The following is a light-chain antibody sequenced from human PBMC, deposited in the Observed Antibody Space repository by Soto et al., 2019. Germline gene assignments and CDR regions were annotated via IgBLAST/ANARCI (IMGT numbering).Light chain of an antibody. CDR2: MND. V-gene: IGLV1-47*01. CDR1: SSNIGSDY. CDR3: AAWDGSLPGYV. J-gene: IGLJ1*01. Sequence: QSVLTQPPSASGTPGQRVTISCSGSSSNIGSDYVFWYQQLPGTAPKLLIYMNDQRPSGVPDRFSGSKSGTSGSLAISGRRSEDEADYYCAAWDGSLPGYVLGTGTKVTVL.